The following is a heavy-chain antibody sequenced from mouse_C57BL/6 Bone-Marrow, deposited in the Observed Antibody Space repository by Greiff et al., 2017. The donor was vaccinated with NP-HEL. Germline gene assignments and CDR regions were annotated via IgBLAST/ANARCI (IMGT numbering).Heavy chain of an antibody. CDR3: ARLGYYYGSSHYFDY. CDR2: INSDGGST. V-gene: IGHV5-2*01. D-gene: IGHD1-1*01. Sequence: DVKLVESGGGLVQPGESLKLSCESNEYEFPSHDMSWVRKTPEKRLELVAAINSDGGSTYYPDTMERRFIISRDNTKKTLYLQMSSLRSEDTALYYCARLGYYYGSSHYFDYWGQGTTLTVSS. J-gene: IGHJ2*01. CDR1: EYEFPSHD.